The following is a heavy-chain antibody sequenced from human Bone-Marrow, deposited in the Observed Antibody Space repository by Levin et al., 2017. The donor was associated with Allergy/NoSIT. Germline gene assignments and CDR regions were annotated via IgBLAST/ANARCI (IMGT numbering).Heavy chain of an antibody. D-gene: IGHD2-2*01. J-gene: IGHJ4*02. CDR3: ARSVGTPARRYFDY. CDR1: GFPFSDSY. CDR2: ISSSGVTT. Sequence: LSLTCAASGFPFSDSYMSWIRLAPGKGLEWVSYISSSGVTTYYAASVKGRFTISRDNANNSLYLQMNSLRDEDTAVYYCARSVGTPARRYFDYWGQGTLVTVAS. V-gene: IGHV3-11*01.